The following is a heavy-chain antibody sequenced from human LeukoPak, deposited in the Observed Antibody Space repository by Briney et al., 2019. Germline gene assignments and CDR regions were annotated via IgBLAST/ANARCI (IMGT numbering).Heavy chain of an antibody. Sequence: GGSLRLSCAASGFPFRTYEMNGVRQAPGKGLEGVSYFSSSGSIIYSAVYGKGRFTIYRDNAKNSLYLKTNSLRDEDTDVYYCARVHSSGYYLTDCWGQGTLVTVSS. D-gene: IGHD3-22*01. CDR3: ARVHSSGYYLTDC. V-gene: IGHV3-48*03. J-gene: IGHJ4*02. CDR2: FSSSGSII. CDR1: GFPFRTYE.